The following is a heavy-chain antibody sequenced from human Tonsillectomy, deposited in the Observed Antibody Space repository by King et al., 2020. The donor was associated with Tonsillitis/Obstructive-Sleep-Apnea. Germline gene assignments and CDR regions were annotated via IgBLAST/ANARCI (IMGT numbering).Heavy chain of an antibody. CDR2: IWYDGSNK. Sequence: VQQVESGGGVVQPGRSLRLSCAASGFTFSSYGMHWVRQAPGKGLEWVAVIWYDGSNKYYADSVKGRFTISRDNSKNTLYLQMNSLRAEDTAVYYCARDTQGTSFGVVIPDAFDIWGQGTMVTVSS. CDR3: ARDTQGTSFGVVIPDAFDI. D-gene: IGHD3-3*01. CDR1: GFTFSSYG. V-gene: IGHV3-33*01. J-gene: IGHJ3*02.